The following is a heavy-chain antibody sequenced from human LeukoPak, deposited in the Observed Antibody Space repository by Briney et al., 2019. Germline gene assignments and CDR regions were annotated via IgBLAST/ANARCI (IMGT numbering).Heavy chain of an antibody. D-gene: IGHD3-22*01. J-gene: IGHJ4*02. CDR1: GFTFSSYS. V-gene: IGHV3-48*01. Sequence: PGGSLRLSCAASGFTFSSYSMNRVRQAPGKGLEWVSYISSSSSTIYYADSVKGRFTISRDNAKNSLYLQMNSLRAEDTAMYYCARDELYYYDSSGYFSFDYWGQGTLVTVSS. CDR2: ISSSSSTI. CDR3: ARDELYYYDSSGYFSFDY.